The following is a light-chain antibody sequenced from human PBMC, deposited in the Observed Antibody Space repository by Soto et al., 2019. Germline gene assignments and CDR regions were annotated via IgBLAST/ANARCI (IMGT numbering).Light chain of an antibody. CDR2: EAS. CDR3: QQRNIWPPLFA. V-gene: IGKV3-11*01. J-gene: IGKJ3*01. Sequence: EIVLTQSPATLSLSPGERATLSCRASQSVSTYLAWYQQKPGHAPRLLIYEASNRATGIPARFSGSGSGTDFPLTISSLGPEDFAVYYCQQRNIWPPLFAFGPGTKVDVK. CDR1: QSVSTY.